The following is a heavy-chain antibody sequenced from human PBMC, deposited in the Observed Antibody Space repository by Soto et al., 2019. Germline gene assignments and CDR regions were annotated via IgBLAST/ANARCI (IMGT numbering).Heavy chain of an antibody. D-gene: IGHD1-26*01. CDR2: TYYRSKWYY. V-gene: IGHV6-1*01. Sequence: PSQTLSLTCAITGDSVSSNSAGWSWVRQSPSRGLEWLGRTYYRSKWYYEYAVSVRGRITVNPDTSKNQYSLQLNSVTPEDTAVYFCARGEQYSGRIFDYWGQGTLVTVSS. J-gene: IGHJ5*01. CDR3: ARGEQYSGRIFDY. CDR1: GDSVSSNSAG.